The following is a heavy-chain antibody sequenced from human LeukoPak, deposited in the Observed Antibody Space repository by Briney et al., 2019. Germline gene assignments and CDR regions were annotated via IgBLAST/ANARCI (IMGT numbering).Heavy chain of an antibody. CDR3: AKVSTFTGSSTDV. Sequence: GGSLRLSCAASGFTFDDYAMHWVRQAPGKGLEWVSGISWNSATIGYADSVKGRFTISRDNAKNSLYLQMNSLRAEDTALYYCAKVSTFTGSSTDVGAKGTTVTVSS. J-gene: IGHJ6*04. V-gene: IGHV3-9*01. CDR2: ISWNSATI. CDR1: GFTFDDYA. D-gene: IGHD3-9*01.